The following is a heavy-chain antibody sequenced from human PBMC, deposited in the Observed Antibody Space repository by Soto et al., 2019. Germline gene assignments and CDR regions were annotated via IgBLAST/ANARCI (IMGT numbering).Heavy chain of an antibody. J-gene: IGHJ4*02. CDR1: GFTFSSYA. V-gene: IGHV3-30-3*01. CDR2: ISYDGSNK. D-gene: IGHD6-13*01. Sequence: GGSLRLSCAASGFTFSSYAMHWVRQAPGKGLEWVAVISYDGSNKYYADSVKGRFTVSRDNSKNTLYLQMNSLRAEDTAVYYCARDTYSSSWYYFDYWGQGTLVTVSS. CDR3: ARDTYSSSWYYFDY.